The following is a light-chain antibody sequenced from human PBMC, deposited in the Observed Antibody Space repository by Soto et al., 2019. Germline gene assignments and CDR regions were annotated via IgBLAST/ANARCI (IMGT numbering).Light chain of an antibody. CDR3: SSYAGSNNLGVV. CDR2: EVI. J-gene: IGLJ2*01. Sequence: QSALTQPPSASGSPRQSVTIACTGTSSDVGAYNYVSWYQQHPGKAPKLMIYEVIKRPSGVPDRFSGSKSGNTASLTVSGLQAEDEADYYCSSYAGSNNLGVVFGGGTKLTVL. CDR1: SSDVGAYNY. V-gene: IGLV2-8*01.